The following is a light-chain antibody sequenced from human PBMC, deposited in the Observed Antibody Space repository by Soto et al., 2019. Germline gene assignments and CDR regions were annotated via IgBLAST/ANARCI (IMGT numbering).Light chain of an antibody. V-gene: IGLV1-47*01. CDR3: AAWDDSLSGWV. CDR1: SSNTGSNY. J-gene: IGLJ3*02. Sequence: QLVLTQAPSASGTPGQRVTISCSGSSSNTGSNYVYWYQQLPGTAPKLLSYRNNQRPSGVPDRFSGSKSGTSASLAISGLRSADEADYYCAAWDDSLSGWVFGGGTKLTVL. CDR2: RNN.